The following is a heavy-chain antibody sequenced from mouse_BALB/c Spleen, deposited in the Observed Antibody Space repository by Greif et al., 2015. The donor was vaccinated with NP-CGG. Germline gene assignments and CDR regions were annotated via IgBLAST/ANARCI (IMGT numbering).Heavy chain of an antibody. CDR2: IDPANGNT. J-gene: IGHJ1*01. V-gene: IGHV14-3*02. D-gene: IGHD1-1*01. Sequence: VQLQQSGAELVKPGASVKLSCTASGFNIKDTYMHWVKQRPEQGLEWIGRIDPANGNTKYDPKFQGKATITADTSSNTAYLQLSSLTSEDTAVYYCARSGYYGSSYWYFDAWGAGTTVTVSS. CDR1: GFNIKDTY. CDR3: ARSGYYGSSYWYFDA.